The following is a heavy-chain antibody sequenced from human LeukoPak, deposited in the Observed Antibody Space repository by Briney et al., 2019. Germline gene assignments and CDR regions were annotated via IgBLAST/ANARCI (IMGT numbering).Heavy chain of an antibody. Sequence: SETLSLTCTVSGGSISSYYWSWIRQPAGKGLEWIGRIYTSGSTNYNPSLKSRVTMSVDTSKNQFSLKLSSVTAADTAVYYCARDWKITMVRGVISDAFDIWGQGTMVTVSS. CDR3: ARDWKITMVRGVISDAFDI. CDR1: GGSISSYY. CDR2: IYTSGST. V-gene: IGHV4-4*07. J-gene: IGHJ3*02. D-gene: IGHD3-10*01.